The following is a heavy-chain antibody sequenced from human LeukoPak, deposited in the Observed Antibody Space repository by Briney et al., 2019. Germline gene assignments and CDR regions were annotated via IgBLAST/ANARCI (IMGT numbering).Heavy chain of an antibody. D-gene: IGHD1-26*01. CDR1: GGSISSSSYY. Sequence: SETLSLTCTVSGGSISSSSYYWGWIRQPPGKGLEWIGSIYYSGSTYYNPSLKSRVTISVDTSKNQFSLKLSSVTAADTAVYYCVYYGGSYPGYFDYWGQGTLVTASS. J-gene: IGHJ4*02. CDR3: VYYGGSYPGYFDY. CDR2: IYYSGST. V-gene: IGHV4-39*07.